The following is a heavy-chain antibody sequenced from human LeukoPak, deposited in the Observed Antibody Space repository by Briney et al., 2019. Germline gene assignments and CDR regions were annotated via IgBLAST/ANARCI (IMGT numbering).Heavy chain of an antibody. D-gene: IGHD2-15*01. CDR1: GGTFSSYA. CDR3: ARGVGYCSGGSCYGDY. J-gene: IGHJ4*02. CDR2: IIPIFGTA. V-gene: IGHV1-69*05. Sequence: GASVKVSCKASGGTFSSYAISWVRQAPGQGLEWMGRIIPIFGTANYAQKFQGRVTITTDESTSTAYMELSSLRSEDTAVYYCARGVGYCSGGSCYGDYWGQGTLVTVSS.